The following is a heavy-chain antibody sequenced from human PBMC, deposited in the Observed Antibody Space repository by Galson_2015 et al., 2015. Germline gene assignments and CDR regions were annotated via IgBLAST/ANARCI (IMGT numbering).Heavy chain of an antibody. J-gene: IGHJ4*02. D-gene: IGHD1-14*01. Sequence: SLRLSCAASGFTFRDYSMNWVRQTPEKGLEWVAKIRYDGSRTFYVDSVKGRFTISRDNAENSLYLQMNSLRADDTAVYYCARDANRGGEFDYWGQGALVTVSS. CDR2: IRYDGSRT. CDR3: ARDANRGGEFDY. V-gene: IGHV3-7*03. CDR1: GFTFRDYS.